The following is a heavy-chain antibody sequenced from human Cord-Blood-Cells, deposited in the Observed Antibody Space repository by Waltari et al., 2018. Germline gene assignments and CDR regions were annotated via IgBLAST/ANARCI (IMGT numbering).Heavy chain of an antibody. CDR1: GYTFTGYY. CDR2: INPNSGGT. Sequence: QVQLVQSGAEVKKPGASVKVSCKASGYTFTGYYMHWVRQAPGQGLEWMGWINPNSGGTNYAQKFQGRVTMTRDTSSSTAYMGLSRLRSDDTAVYYCASPPTHCSSTSCYAFDIWGQGTMVTVSS. J-gene: IGHJ3*02. CDR3: ASPPTHCSSTSCYAFDI. V-gene: IGHV1-2*02. D-gene: IGHD2-2*01.